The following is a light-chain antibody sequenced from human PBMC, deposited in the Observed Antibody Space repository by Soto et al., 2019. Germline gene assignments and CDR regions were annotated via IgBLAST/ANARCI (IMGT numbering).Light chain of an antibody. V-gene: IGKV1-39*01. CDR2: ATS. J-gene: IGKJ1*01. CDR1: QNIRSY. CDR3: QHYNSYSEA. Sequence: DIQMTQSPSSLSASVGDRVTITCRASQNIRSYLNWYQQKPGKAPNLLIYATSNLQSGVPSRFSGSGSGTDFTLTISSLQPEDFATYYCQHYNSYSEAFGQGTKVELK.